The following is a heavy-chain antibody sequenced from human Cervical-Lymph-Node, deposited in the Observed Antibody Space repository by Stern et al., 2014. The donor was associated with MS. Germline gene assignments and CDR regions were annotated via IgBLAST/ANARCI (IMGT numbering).Heavy chain of an antibody. V-gene: IGHV3-21*01. CDR2: ISSTATYI. J-gene: IGHJ4*02. CDR1: GFTFSTSS. Sequence: EVQLLESGGGLVKPGGSLRLSCAVSGFTFSTSSMNWVRQAPGQGLEWVSSISSTATYIYYADSVKGRFTISRDNAKNSLYLQMNSLSPQDTAVYYCARGYGGNSEGDYWGQGTLVIVSS. CDR3: ARGYGGNSEGDY. D-gene: IGHD4-23*01.